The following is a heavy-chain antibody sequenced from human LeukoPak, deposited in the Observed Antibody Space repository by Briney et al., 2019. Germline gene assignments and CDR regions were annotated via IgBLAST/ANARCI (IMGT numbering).Heavy chain of an antibody. CDR3: ARDVGGWYDY. CDR1: GGSISSYY. Sequence: SETLSLTCTVSGGSISSYYWSWIRQPPGKGLEWIGYIYYSGSTNYNPSLKSRVTISVDTSKNQFSLKLSSVTAADTAVYYCARDVGGWYDYWGQGTLVTVSS. J-gene: IGHJ4*02. CDR2: IYYSGST. V-gene: IGHV4-59*01. D-gene: IGHD6-19*01.